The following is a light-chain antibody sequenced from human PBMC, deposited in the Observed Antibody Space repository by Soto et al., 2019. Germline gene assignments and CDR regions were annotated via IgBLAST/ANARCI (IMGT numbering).Light chain of an antibody. CDR1: QNVWTY. CDR3: QQTFYIPRT. V-gene: IGKV1-39*01. J-gene: IGKJ2*01. Sequence: DIQMTQSPSTLSASVGDRVTITCRASQNVWTYVNWYQQKPGKAPRLLIYGASDLEDGVPARFSGGGSGTDFSFTISSLQSEDFATYFCQQTFYIPRTFGQGTKVDI. CDR2: GAS.